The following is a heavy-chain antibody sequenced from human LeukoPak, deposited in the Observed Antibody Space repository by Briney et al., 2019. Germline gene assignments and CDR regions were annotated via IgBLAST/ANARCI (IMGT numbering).Heavy chain of an antibody. D-gene: IGHD3-9*01. CDR3: ARQDDITDAFDI. V-gene: IGHV4-59*08. J-gene: IGHJ3*02. CDR1: GGSISSYY. CDR2: IYYSGST. Sequence: SETLSLTCTVSGGSISSYYRSWIRQPPGKGLEWIGYIYYSGSTNYNPSLKSRVTISVDTSKNQFSLKLSSVTAADTAVYYCARQDDITDAFDIWGQGTMVTVSS.